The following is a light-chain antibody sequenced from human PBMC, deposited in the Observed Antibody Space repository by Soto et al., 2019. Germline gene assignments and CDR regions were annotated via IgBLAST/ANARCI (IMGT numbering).Light chain of an antibody. V-gene: IGKV3-20*01. Sequence: EIVLTPYPGTLSLSPGERATLSCSASQSVSNNYLAWYQQKPGQAPRLLIYGASNRATGIPDRFSGSGSGTDFTLTISRLEPEDFAVYYCQQYGSSGTFGQGTKVDIK. CDR3: QQYGSSGT. CDR1: QSVSNNY. CDR2: GAS. J-gene: IGKJ1*01.